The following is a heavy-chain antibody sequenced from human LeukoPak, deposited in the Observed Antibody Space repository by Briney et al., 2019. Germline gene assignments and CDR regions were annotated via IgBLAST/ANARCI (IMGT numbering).Heavy chain of an antibody. J-gene: IGHJ3*01. D-gene: IGHD3-16*01. Sequence: PGGSLTLSCSASGFTFSSYPMHWVRRAPGKGLEYVSGISSSGGSTYYADSVKGRFTISRDNSKNTLYLQMRSLRAEDTAVYYCPRGGTDPRDAVDFWGPGKTVTVSS. V-gene: IGHV3-64D*09. CDR1: GFTFSSYP. CDR3: PRGGTDPRDAVDF. CDR2: ISSSGGST.